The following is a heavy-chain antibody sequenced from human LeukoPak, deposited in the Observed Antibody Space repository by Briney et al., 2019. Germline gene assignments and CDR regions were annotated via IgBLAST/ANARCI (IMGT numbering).Heavy chain of an antibody. CDR1: GGSFSGYY. Sequence: SETLSLTCAVYGGSFSGYYWSWIRQPPGKGLEWIGEINHSGSTNYNPSLKSRVTISVDTSKNQFSLKLSSVTAADTAVYYCARGSGQLALAKPRPYNWFDPWGQGILVTVSS. J-gene: IGHJ5*02. V-gene: IGHV4-34*01. CDR3: ARGSGQLALAKPRPYNWFDP. D-gene: IGHD6-6*01. CDR2: INHSGST.